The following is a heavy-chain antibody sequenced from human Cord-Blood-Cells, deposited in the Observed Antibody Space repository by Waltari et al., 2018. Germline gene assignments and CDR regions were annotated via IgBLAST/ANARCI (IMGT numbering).Heavy chain of an antibody. J-gene: IGHJ5*02. D-gene: IGHD6-19*01. V-gene: IGHV4-39*01. CDR1: GGSISSSSYY. CDR3: ASNSGWLPEYNWFDP. Sequence: QLQLQESGPGLVKPSETLSLTCTVSGGSISSSSYYWGWIRPPPGKGLEWIGSIYYSGSTYYNPSLKSRVTISVDTSKNQFSLKLSSVTAADTAVYYCASNSGWLPEYNWFDPWGQGTLVTVSS. CDR2: IYYSGST.